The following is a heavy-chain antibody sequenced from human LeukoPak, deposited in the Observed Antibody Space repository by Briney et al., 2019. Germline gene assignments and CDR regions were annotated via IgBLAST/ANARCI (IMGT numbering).Heavy chain of an antibody. D-gene: IGHD2-15*01. CDR2: FSGSGGST. CDR3: AKDLSAATNYYYFDY. V-gene: IGHV3-23*01. Sequence: SGGSLRLSCAASGFTFSSYAMSWVRQAPGKGLEWVSAFSGSGGSTYYADSVKGRFTISRDNSKNTLYLQMNSLRTEDTAVYYCAKDLSAATNYYYFDYWGQGTLVTVSS. J-gene: IGHJ4*02. CDR1: GFTFSSYA.